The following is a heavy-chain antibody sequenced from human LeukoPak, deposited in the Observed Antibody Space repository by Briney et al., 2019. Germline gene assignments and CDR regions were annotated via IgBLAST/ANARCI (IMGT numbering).Heavy chain of an antibody. J-gene: IGHJ2*01. D-gene: IGHD4-17*01. CDR1: GGSISSGNYY. Sequence: SQTLSLTCTVSGGSISSGNYYWSWIRQPAGKGLEWIGRISTTGRTNYNPSLKSRVAMSVDTSRNHFSLKLSSVTAADTAVYFCARAPPYADEDWYFDLRGRGTLVTVSS. V-gene: IGHV4-61*02. CDR3: ARAPPYADEDWYFDL. CDR2: ISTTGRT.